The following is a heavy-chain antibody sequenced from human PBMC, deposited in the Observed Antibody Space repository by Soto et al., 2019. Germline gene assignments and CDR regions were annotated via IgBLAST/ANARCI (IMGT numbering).Heavy chain of an antibody. J-gene: IGHJ5*02. CDR3: ARDLTIGGFFDP. CDR2: IYYTGRT. Sequence: SETLSLTCTVSGASINSYYWTWIRQPPGKELEWIGYIYYTGRTNCNPSLKSRVTMSVDTSRNQFSLRLTSVTTAGTAVYYCARDLTIGGFFDPWGQGTLVTVSS. CDR1: GASINSYY. V-gene: IGHV4-59*01. D-gene: IGHD3-10*01.